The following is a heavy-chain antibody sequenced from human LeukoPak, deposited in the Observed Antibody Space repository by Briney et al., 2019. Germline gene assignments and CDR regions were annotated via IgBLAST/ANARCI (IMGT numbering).Heavy chain of an antibody. Sequence: GASVKVSCKASGYTFTSYDINWVRQATGQGLEWMGWMNPNSGNTGYAQKFQGRVTMTRNTSISTAYKELSSLRSEDTAVYYCARGLYSSSWWIHYYYYMDVWGKGTTVTVSS. CDR3: ARGLYSSSWWIHYYYYMDV. D-gene: IGHD6-13*01. CDR1: GYTFTSYD. CDR2: MNPNSGNT. J-gene: IGHJ6*03. V-gene: IGHV1-8*01.